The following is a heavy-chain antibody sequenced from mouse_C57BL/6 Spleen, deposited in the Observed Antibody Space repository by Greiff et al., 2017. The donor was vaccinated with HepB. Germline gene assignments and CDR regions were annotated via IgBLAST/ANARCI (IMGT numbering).Heavy chain of an antibody. D-gene: IGHD2-4*01. Sequence: QLQQPGAELVKPGASVKMSCKASGYTFTSYWITWVKQVPGQGLEWIGDIYPGSGSTNYNEKFKSKATLTVDTSSSTAYMQLSSLTSEDSAVSYWSRDDYDGGYAMDYWGQGTSVTVSS. V-gene: IGHV1-55*01. CDR2: IYPGSGST. CDR1: GYTFTSYW. CDR3: SRDDYDGGYAMDY. J-gene: IGHJ4*01.